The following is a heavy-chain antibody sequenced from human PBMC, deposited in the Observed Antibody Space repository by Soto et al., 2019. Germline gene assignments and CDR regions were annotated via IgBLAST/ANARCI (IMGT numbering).Heavy chain of an antibody. Sequence: GGSLKTSCRGLGYRFSTYWIAWVRQMPGKGPEWMGTIFPGDSETRYSPTYQGQVTISAQKYIRTASPQGRSRKASHSAIYQCARFRYSVSQYLDFWGQGTLVPVSS. CDR2: IFPGDSET. V-gene: IGHV5-51*01. J-gene: IGHJ4*02. CDR3: ARFRYSVSQYLDF. CDR1: GYRFSTYW. D-gene: IGHD5-18*01.